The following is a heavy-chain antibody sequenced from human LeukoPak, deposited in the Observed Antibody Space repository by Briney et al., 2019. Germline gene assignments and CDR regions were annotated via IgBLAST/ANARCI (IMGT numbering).Heavy chain of an antibody. CDR3: ARGRLAARGWFDP. CDR2: IYHSGST. J-gene: IGHJ5*02. CDR1: GGSISRYS. D-gene: IGHD6-6*01. Sequence: PSETLSLTCTVSGGSISRYSWSWIRQPPGKGLEWIGSIYHSGSTYYNPSLKSRVTISVDTSKNQFSLKLSSVTAADTAVYYCARGRLAARGWFDPWGQGTLVTVSS. V-gene: IGHV4-38-2*02.